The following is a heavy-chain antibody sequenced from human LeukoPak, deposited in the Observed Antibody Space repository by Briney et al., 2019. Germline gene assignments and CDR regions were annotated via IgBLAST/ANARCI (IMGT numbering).Heavy chain of an antibody. CDR3: ARGLGILGATTGLFDY. D-gene: IGHD1-26*01. V-gene: IGHV1-46*01. J-gene: IGHJ4*02. CDR1: GYTFTSYY. CDR2: INPSGGST. Sequence: ASVKVSCKASGYTFTSYYMHWVRQAPGQGLEWMGIINPSGGSTNYAQKLQGRVTMTTDTSTSTAYMELRSLRSDDTAVYYCARGLGILGATTGLFDYWGQGTLVTVSS.